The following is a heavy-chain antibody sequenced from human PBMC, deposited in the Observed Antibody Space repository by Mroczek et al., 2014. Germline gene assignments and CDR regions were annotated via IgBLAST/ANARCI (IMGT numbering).Heavy chain of an antibody. CDR1: GGSISSGDYY. D-gene: IGHD5-18*01. Sequence: QVQLQQWGPGLVKPSQTLSLTCTVSGGSISSGDYYWSWIRQPPGKGLEWIGYIYYSGSTYYNPSLKSRVTISVDTSKNQFSLKLSSVTAADTAVYYCARVPVVDTAIMIREFDYWGQGTLVTVSS. V-gene: IGHV4-30-4*01. CDR2: IYYSGST. J-gene: IGHJ4*02. CDR3: ARVPVVDTAIMIREFDY.